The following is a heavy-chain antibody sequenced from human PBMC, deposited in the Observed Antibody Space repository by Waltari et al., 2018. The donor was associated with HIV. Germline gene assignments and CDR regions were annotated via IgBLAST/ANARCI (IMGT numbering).Heavy chain of an antibody. D-gene: IGHD4-17*01. J-gene: IGHJ4*02. CDR1: AVTFTTPG. V-gene: IGHV3-48*04. Sequence: EVELVGSGGGLVHPGGSLRLSCVGSAVTFTTPGLNWVRQAPGKGLAWVSFVAGTPGHAYYADSVKGRFTISRDNAQNSAFLQMNSLRVEDTAIYYCVKSVDYFRFDVWDQGTLVTVSS. CDR3: VKSVDYFRFDV. CDR2: VAGTPGHA.